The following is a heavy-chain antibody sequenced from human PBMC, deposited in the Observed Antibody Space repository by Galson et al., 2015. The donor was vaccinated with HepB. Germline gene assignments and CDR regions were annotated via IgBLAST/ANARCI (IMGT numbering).Heavy chain of an antibody. CDR1: GFTFSSYA. V-gene: IGHV3-30*04. D-gene: IGHD1-7*01. CDR3: ARGNYRRGRRDDAFDI. Sequence: SLRLSCAASGFTFSSYAMHWVRQAPGKGLEWVAVISYDGSNKYYADSVKGRFTISRDNSKNTLYLQMNSLRAEDTAVYYCARGNYRRGRRDDAFDIWGQGTMVTVSS. J-gene: IGHJ3*02. CDR2: ISYDGSNK.